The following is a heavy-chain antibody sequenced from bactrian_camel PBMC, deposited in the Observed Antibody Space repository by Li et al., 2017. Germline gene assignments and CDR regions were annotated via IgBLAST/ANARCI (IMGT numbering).Heavy chain of an antibody. V-gene: IGHV3S1*01. J-gene: IGHJ7*01. CDR1: GRTYSNCC. CDR2: ISASGRNT. Sequence: HVQLVESGGGSVQAGGSLRLSCAASGRTYSNCCMGWFRQSPGKEREGVATISASGRNTEYSDSVKGRFTASRANAMNTLNLEVISLEIEDTAVYFCAAKKEILDGNREVRGFDYWGKGTQVTVS. D-gene: IGHD1*01.